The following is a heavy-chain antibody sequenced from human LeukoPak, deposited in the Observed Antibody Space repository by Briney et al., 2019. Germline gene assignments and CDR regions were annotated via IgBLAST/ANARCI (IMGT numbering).Heavy chain of an antibody. CDR3: ARVVGSSSWPSGGAFDI. CDR2: ISSSSSYI. V-gene: IGHV3-21*01. J-gene: IGHJ3*02. Sequence: PGGSLRLSCAASGFTFSSYAMHWVRQAPGKGLEWVSSISSSSSYIYYADSVKGRFTISRDNAKNSLYLQMNSLRAEDTAVYYCARVVGSSSWPSGGAFDIWGQGTMVTVSS. CDR1: GFTFSSYA. D-gene: IGHD6-13*01.